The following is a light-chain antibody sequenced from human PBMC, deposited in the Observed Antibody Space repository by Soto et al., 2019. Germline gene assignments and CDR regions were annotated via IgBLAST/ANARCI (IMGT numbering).Light chain of an antibody. CDR3: QQYNNWYT. J-gene: IGKJ2*01. V-gene: IGKV3-15*01. CDR2: GAS. CDR1: QSVSTN. Sequence: EIAMRQSPATLSVSPGERATLSCRASQSVSTNLAWYQQKPGQAPRLLIYGASTRATGIAARFSGSGSETEFTLTISSLQSEDFAVYYCQQYNNWYTFGQGTKLEIK.